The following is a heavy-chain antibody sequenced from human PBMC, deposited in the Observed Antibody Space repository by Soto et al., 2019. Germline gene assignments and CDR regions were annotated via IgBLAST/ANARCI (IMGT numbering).Heavy chain of an antibody. Sequence: GASVKVSCKASGGTFSSYAISWVRQAPGQGLGWMGGIIPIFGTANYAQKFQGRVTITADESTSTAYMELSSLRSEDTAVYYCARGEIVVVTAISGMDVWGQGTTVTVSS. CDR3: ARGEIVVVTAISGMDV. J-gene: IGHJ6*02. V-gene: IGHV1-69*13. CDR2: IIPIFGTA. CDR1: GGTFSSYA. D-gene: IGHD2-21*02.